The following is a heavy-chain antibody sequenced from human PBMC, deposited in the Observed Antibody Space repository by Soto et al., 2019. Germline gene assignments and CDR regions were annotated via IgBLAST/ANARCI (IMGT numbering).Heavy chain of an antibody. J-gene: IGHJ4*02. V-gene: IGHV4-59*08. CDR2: IHHSGTT. CDR3: ARLGGYYQALDS. D-gene: IGHD3-22*01. CDR1: GGSISGYY. Sequence: PSETLSLTCAVSGGSISGYYWSWVRQPPGKGLEWIAYIHHSGTTNYNPSLKSRVTISVDTSKNQFSLKLSSMTAADTAVYYCARLGGYYQALDSWGQGTVVTVSS.